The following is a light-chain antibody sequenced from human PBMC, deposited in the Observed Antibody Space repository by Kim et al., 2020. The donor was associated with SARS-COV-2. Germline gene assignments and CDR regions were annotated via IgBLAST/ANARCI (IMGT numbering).Light chain of an antibody. J-gene: IGKJ2*01. CDR1: QSLTSNS. Sequence: LSPGQRATLSCRASQSLTSNSLAWYQQRHGQAPRLLIYGASNRDPTISDRFSGSGSGTDFTLTISRLEPGDSAVYFYQQYANSPNTFGQGTKLEI. CDR3: QQYANSPNT. CDR2: GAS. V-gene: IGKV3-20*01.